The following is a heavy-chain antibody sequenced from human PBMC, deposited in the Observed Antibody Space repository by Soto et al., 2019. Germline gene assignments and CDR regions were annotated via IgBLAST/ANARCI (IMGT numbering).Heavy chain of an antibody. Sequence: ASVKVSCEASGYPFSTYAMHWVRQAPGQRLEWMGWINVGNGNTKYSQKFQGWVTMTRDTSISTAYMELSRLRSDDTAVYYCARDPGGAFDIWGQGTMVTVSS. CDR2: INVGNGNT. D-gene: IGHD1-26*01. V-gene: IGHV1-3*01. J-gene: IGHJ3*02. CDR3: ARDPGGAFDI. CDR1: GYPFSTYA.